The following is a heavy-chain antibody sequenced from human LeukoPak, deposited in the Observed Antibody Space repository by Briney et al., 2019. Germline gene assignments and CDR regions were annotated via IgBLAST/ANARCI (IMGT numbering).Heavy chain of an antibody. V-gene: IGHV1-69*13. Sequence: ASVKVSCKASGGTFSSYAISWVRQAPGQGLEWMGGIIPIFGTANYAQKFQGRVTITADESTSKAYMELSSLRSEDTAVYYCARGVGGNSGYWYFDLWGRGTLVTVSS. D-gene: IGHD4-23*01. CDR2: IIPIFGTA. CDR3: ARGVGGNSGYWYFDL. J-gene: IGHJ2*01. CDR1: GGTFSSYA.